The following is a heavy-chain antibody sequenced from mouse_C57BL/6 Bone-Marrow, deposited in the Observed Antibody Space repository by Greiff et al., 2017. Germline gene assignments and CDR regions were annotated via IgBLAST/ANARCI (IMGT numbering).Heavy chain of an antibody. Sequence: QVQLQQPGAELVRPGTSVKLSCKASGYTFTSYWMHWVKQRPGQGLELIEVIDPSDSYTNYNQKFKGKATLTVDTSSSTAYMQLSSLTSEASAVYYCARANYYSNLDYWSQGTTLTISS. CDR2: IDPSDSYT. CDR3: ARANYYSNLDY. J-gene: IGHJ2*01. CDR1: GYTFTSYW. D-gene: IGHD2-5*01. V-gene: IGHV1-59*01.